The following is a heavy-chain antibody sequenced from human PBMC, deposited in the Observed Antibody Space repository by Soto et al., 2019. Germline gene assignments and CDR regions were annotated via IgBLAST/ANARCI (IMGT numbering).Heavy chain of an antibody. J-gene: IGHJ5*02. CDR3: AREESTYYDFWSGYYPSWFDP. Sequence: GGSLRLSCAASGFTFSSYGMHWVRQAPGKGLEWVAVIWYDGSNKYYADSVKGRFTTSRDNSKNTLYLQMNSPRAEDTAVYYCAREESTYYDFWSGYYPSWFDPWGQGTLVTVSS. CDR1: GFTFSSYG. V-gene: IGHV3-33*01. D-gene: IGHD3-3*01. CDR2: IWYDGSNK.